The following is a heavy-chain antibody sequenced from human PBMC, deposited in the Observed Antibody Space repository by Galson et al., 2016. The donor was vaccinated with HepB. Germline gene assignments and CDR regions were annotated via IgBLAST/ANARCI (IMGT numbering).Heavy chain of an antibody. J-gene: IGHJ4*02. CDR1: NGSISSDY. Sequence: SETLSLTCTVSNGSISSDYWSWFRQAPGKGLELIGHIYYSGSTNYNPSLKSRVTISAGSSKNEFSLKPTSVTAADTAVYYCARVPYCSGRTRLARYFDYRGQGILVTVSS. CDR3: ARVPYCSGRTRLARYFDY. D-gene: IGHD2-15*01. CDR2: IYYSGST. V-gene: IGHV4-59*01.